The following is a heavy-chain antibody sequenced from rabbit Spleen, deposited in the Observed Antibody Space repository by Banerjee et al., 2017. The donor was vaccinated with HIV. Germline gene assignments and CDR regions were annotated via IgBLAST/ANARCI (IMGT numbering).Heavy chain of an antibody. Sequence: QSLEESGGDLVKPGASLTLTCTASGFSFSSSFYMCWVRQAPGKGLEWIGCINTGSGSAYYASRAKGRFTISKTSSTRVTLQMTSLTAADTATYFCARDLPDIIGWNFGFWGPGTLVTVS. CDR1: GFSFSSSFY. D-gene: IGHD1-1*01. J-gene: IGHJ3*01. CDR3: ARDLPDIIGWNFGF. V-gene: IGHV1S40*01. CDR2: INTGSGSA.